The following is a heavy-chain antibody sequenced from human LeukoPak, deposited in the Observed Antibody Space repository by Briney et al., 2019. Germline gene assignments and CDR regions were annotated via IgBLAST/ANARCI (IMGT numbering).Heavy chain of an antibody. Sequence: PGGSLRLSCAASGFTFSSYSMNWVRQAPGKGLEWISYISSSSSTIYYADSVKGRFTISRDNAKNSLYLQMNSLRADDTALYYCARDLWLQLKGIFDYWGQGTLVTVSS. CDR3: ARDLWLQLKGIFDY. CDR2: ISSSSSTI. CDR1: GFTFSSYS. V-gene: IGHV3-48*01. J-gene: IGHJ4*02. D-gene: IGHD5-24*01.